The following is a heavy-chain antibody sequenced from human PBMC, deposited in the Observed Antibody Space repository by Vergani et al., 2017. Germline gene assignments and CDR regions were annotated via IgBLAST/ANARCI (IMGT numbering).Heavy chain of an antibody. CDR2: VIPLATMA. V-gene: IGHV1-69*04. CDR3: ARDRDYYDSSGYYSSHYY. Sequence: VQLVQSGAEVRKPGASVTVSCTASGYIFKNYYIHWLRQAPGQGLEWMGRVIPLATMADYSQKFQARVTITADKSTSTVYMELSSLRSEDTAVYYCARDRDYYDSSGYYSSHYYWGQGTLVTVSS. J-gene: IGHJ4*02. D-gene: IGHD3-22*01. CDR1: GYIFKNYY.